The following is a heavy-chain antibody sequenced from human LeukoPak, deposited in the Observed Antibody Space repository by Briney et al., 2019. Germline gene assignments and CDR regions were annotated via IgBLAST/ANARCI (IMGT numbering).Heavy chain of an antibody. CDR1: GYTLTELS. Sequence: ASVKVSCKGSGYTLTELSMHWVRQAPGKGLEWMGGFDPEDGETIYAQKFQGRVTMTEDTSTDTAYMELSRLRSDDTAVYYCAREWGGSITMVRGAYGYWGQGTLVTVSS. D-gene: IGHD3-10*01. CDR2: FDPEDGET. J-gene: IGHJ4*02. CDR3: AREWGGSITMVRGAYGY. V-gene: IGHV1-24*01.